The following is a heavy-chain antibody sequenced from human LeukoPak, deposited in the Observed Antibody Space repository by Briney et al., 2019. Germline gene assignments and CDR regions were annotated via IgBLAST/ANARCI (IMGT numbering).Heavy chain of an antibody. CDR3: ARETPQNWFDP. CDR1: GFTFSGYW. V-gene: IGHV3-7*01. CDR2: IKQDGSEK. Sequence: GGSLRLSCAASGFTFSGYWMSWVRQAPGKGLEWVANIKQDGSEKYYVDSVKGRFTISRDNAKNSLYLQMNSLRAEDTAVYYCARETPQNWFDPWGQGTLVTVSS. J-gene: IGHJ5*02.